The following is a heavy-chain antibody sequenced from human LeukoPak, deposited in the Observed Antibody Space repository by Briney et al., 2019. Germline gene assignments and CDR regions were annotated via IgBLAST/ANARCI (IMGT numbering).Heavy chain of an antibody. CDR2: IIPIFGTA. D-gene: IGHD3-22*01. CDR3: ARTYYYDSSGYYPFDY. V-gene: IGHV1-69*05. Sequence: SVKVSCKASGGTFSSYAISWVRQAPGQGLEWMGRIIPIFGTANYAQKFQGRVTITTDESTSTTYMELSSLRSEDTAVYYCARTYYYDSSGYYPFDYWGQGTLVTVSS. J-gene: IGHJ4*02. CDR1: GGTFSSYA.